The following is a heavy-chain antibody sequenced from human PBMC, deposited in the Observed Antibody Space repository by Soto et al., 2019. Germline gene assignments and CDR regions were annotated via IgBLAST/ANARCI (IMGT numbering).Heavy chain of an antibody. D-gene: IGHD3-10*01. V-gene: IGHV5-51*01. Sequence: PGESLKISCKGSGYSFTSYWIGWVRQMPGKGLEWMGIIYPGDSDTRYSPSFQGQVTISADKSISTAYLQWSSLKASDTAMYYCARHLANYGSGSLDWFDLWGQGTTVTVSS. CDR1: GYSFTSYW. CDR3: ARHLANYGSGSLDWFDL. J-gene: IGHJ6*02. CDR2: IYPGDSDT.